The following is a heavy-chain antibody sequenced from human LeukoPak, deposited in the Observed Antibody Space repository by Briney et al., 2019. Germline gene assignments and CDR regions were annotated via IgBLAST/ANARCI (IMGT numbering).Heavy chain of an antibody. J-gene: IGHJ5*02. Sequence: GESLKISCKGSGYTFTSYWIAWVRQMPGKGLEWMGIIYPGDSDTRYSPSFQGQVTISADKSISTAYLQWSSLKASDTAIYYCARQRGGTGTTFDPWGQGTLVTVSS. CDR3: ARQRGGTGTTFDP. V-gene: IGHV5-51*01. CDR1: GYTFTSYW. D-gene: IGHD1-1*01. CDR2: IYPGDSDT.